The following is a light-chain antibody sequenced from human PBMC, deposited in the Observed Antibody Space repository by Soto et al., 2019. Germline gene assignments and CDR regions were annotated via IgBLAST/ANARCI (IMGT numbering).Light chain of an antibody. CDR3: QQYNIYPPA. V-gene: IGKV1D-16*01. Sequence: DVQMTQSPSSLSASVGDRVTITWRAPQDINSCLAWYKQKQGNAPKSLIYAASSLQTGVPSRFSGSESGTDFTRTICNLQPEDSATYYCQQYNIYPPAFGGATKVEIK. CDR2: AAS. CDR1: QDINSC. J-gene: IGKJ4*01.